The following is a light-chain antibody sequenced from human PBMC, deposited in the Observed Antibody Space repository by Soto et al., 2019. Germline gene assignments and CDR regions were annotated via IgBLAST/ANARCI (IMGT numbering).Light chain of an antibody. CDR2: EAT. J-gene: IGLJ1*01. CDR1: SSDIGSSNL. Sequence: QSALAQPASVSGSPGQSITISCTGTSSDIGSSNLVSWYQDHPGKAPKLIIYEATQRPSGISYRFSGSKSGNTASLTISGLQAEDEADYYCCSYAGSNTYVFGTGTKVTAL. CDR3: CSYAGSNTYV. V-gene: IGLV2-23*01.